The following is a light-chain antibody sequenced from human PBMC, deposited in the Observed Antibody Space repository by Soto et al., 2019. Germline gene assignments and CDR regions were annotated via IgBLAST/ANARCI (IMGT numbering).Light chain of an antibody. CDR2: DAS. Sequence: DIQMTQSPSSLSASVGDRVTITCQASQDIRNYLNWYQQKPGKAPKLLIYDASNLETGVPSRFSGSGSGTDFTFTISSLQPEDIATYYCQQYDNLLTFGGGTKVDTK. CDR3: QQYDNLLT. V-gene: IGKV1-33*01. J-gene: IGKJ4*01. CDR1: QDIRNY.